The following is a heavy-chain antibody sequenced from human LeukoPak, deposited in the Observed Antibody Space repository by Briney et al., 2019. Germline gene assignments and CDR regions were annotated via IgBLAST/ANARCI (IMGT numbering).Heavy chain of an antibody. CDR3: ASLAMADAFDI. CDR1: GFAFSSYA. D-gene: IGHD5-24*01. J-gene: IGHJ3*02. V-gene: IGHV3-23*01. Sequence: GGSLRLSCAAFGFAFSSYAMTWVRQAPGKGLEWVSLISGAVASTYYADSVKGRFTISRDNSKKTLYLQMNSLRAEDTAVYYCASLAMADAFDIWGQGTMVTVSS. CDR2: ISGAVAST.